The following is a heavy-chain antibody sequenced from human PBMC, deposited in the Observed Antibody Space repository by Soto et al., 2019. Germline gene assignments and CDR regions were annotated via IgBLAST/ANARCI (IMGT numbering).Heavy chain of an antibody. Sequence: DVQLVESGGGLVKPWGSLRLSCAASGFSFSSHAMNWVRQAPGRGLEWVSSISSTRSYIHHAASVKGRVTISRDNAKSSLYLQLDGLRVDDSGVYYCVRDGRLQLQGEFFDHWGQGILVTVSS. J-gene: IGHJ5*02. V-gene: IGHV3-21*06. D-gene: IGHD2-21*02. CDR1: GFSFSSHA. CDR2: ISSTRSYI. CDR3: VRDGRLQLQGEFFDH.